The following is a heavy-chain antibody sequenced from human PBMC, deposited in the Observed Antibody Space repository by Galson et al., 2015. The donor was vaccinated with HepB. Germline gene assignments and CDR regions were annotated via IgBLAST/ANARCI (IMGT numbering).Heavy chain of an antibody. CDR1: GGSISSSSYY. CDR2: IYYSGST. CDR3: ARHKGYVIKGAFDI. J-gene: IGHJ3*02. Sequence: LSLTCTVSGGSISSSSYYWGWIRQPPGKGLEWIGSIYYSGSTYYNPSLKSRVTISVDTSKNQFSLKLSSVTAADTTVYYCARHKGYVIKGAFDIWGQGTMVTVSS. D-gene: IGHD3-16*02. V-gene: IGHV4-39*01.